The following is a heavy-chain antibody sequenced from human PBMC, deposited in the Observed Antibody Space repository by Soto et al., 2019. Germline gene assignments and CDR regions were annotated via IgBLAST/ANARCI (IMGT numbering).Heavy chain of an antibody. CDR3: ARPYYYDSSGYYLPPFDY. J-gene: IGHJ4*02. Sequence: QITLKESGPTLVKPTQTLTLTCTFSGFSLSTSGVGVGWIRQPPGKALEWLALIYWNDDKRYSPSLKSRLTIPNDTSKNQVVLTMTNMDPVDTATYYCARPYYYDSSGYYLPPFDYWGQGTLVTVSS. V-gene: IGHV2-5*01. CDR1: GFSLSTSGVG. D-gene: IGHD3-22*01. CDR2: IYWNDDK.